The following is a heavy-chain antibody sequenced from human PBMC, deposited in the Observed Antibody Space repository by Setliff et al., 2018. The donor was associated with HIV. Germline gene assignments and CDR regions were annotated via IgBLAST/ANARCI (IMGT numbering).Heavy chain of an antibody. J-gene: IGHJ3*02. CDR3: VGYCSSTSCYRGAFDI. V-gene: IGHV4-59*01. D-gene: IGHD2-2*01. Sequence: SETLSLTCTVSGGSISSYYWSWIRQPPGKGLEWIGYIYYSGSTNYNPSLKSRVTISVDTSKNQFSLKLSSVTAADTAVYYCVGYCSSTSCYRGAFDIWAQGTMVTVSS. CDR1: GGSISSYY. CDR2: IYYSGST.